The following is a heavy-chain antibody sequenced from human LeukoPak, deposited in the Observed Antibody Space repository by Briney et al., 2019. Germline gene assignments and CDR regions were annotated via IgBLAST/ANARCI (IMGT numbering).Heavy chain of an antibody. V-gene: IGHV3-23*01. D-gene: IGHD7-27*01. J-gene: IGHJ2*01. CDR1: GFTFSNFA. CDR3: ANPWGSGWYFDL. CDR2: ITSGGDGT. Sequence: GGSLRLSCAASGFTFSNFAMAWVRQAPGQGLEWVSLITSGGDGTYYAASVKGRFTISRDNSKNTLYLQMNNLRAEDTAVYYCANPWGSGWYFDLWGRATLVTVSS.